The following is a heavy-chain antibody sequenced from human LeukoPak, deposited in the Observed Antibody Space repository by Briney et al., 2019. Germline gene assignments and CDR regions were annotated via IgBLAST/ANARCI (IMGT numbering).Heavy chain of an antibody. CDR2: ISSSGGTR. CDR3: ATLTVASSFDY. Sequence: GGSLRLSCAASGFALSVYEMYWVRQAPGKGLEWVSYISSSGGTRYYADSVKGRFTISRDNAKNSLYLQMNSLRAEDTAVYYCATLTVASSFDYWGQGTLVTVSS. V-gene: IGHV3-48*03. CDR1: GFALSVYE. J-gene: IGHJ4*02. D-gene: IGHD6-19*01.